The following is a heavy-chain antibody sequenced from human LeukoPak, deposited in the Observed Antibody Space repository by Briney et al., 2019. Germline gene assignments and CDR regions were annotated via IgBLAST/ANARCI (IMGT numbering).Heavy chain of an antibody. CDR1: GFTFDDYA. J-gene: IGHJ4*02. CDR3: AKDTDYDSSDGGFDY. D-gene: IGHD3-22*01. Sequence: GRSLRLSCAASGFTFDDYAMHWVRQAPGKGLEWVSGISWNSGSIGYADSVKGRFTISRDNAKNSLYLQMNSLRAEDTALYYCAKDTDYDSSDGGFDYWGQGTLVTVSS. CDR2: ISWNSGSI. V-gene: IGHV3-9*01.